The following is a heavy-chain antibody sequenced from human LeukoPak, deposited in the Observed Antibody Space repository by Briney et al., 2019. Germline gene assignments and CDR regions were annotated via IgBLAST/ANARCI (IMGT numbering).Heavy chain of an antibody. V-gene: IGHV3-23*01. D-gene: IGHD3-22*01. Sequence: GGSLRLSCAASGFTFGNYAMSWVRQAPGKGLEWVSSISGGGSNTYYADSVKGRFTISRDNSKDTVYLQMNSLRAEDTAVYYCATSLSYYDSSGYYQDYWGQGTLVTVSS. CDR1: GFTFGNYA. CDR2: ISGGGSNT. CDR3: ATSLSYYDSSGYYQDY. J-gene: IGHJ4*02.